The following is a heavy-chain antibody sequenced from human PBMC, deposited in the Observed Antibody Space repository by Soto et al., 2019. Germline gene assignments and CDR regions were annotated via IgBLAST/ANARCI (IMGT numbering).Heavy chain of an antibody. CDR1: GYSFTNYY. Sequence: GASVKVSCKASGYSFTNYYMHWVRQAPGQGLEYMGVIHPNGGGTSYAQKFQGRVTMTSDTSTSIVYMELSSLRSDDTAVYYCTRTLISSQDGFDLWGQGTLVTISS. D-gene: IGHD6-13*01. CDR2: IHPNGGGT. CDR3: TRTLISSQDGFDL. V-gene: IGHV1-46*03. J-gene: IGHJ4*02.